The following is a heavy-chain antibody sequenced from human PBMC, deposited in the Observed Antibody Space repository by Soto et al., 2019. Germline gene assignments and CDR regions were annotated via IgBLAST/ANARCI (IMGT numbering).Heavy chain of an antibody. CDR3: ARDDRPYQLLYGMDV. J-gene: IGHJ6*02. D-gene: IGHD2-2*01. CDR1: GATFSSYA. Sequence: QVQLVQSGAEVKKPGSSGKVPCKASGATFSSYAISWVRKAPGQGLEWMGGIIPIFGTANYAQKFQGRVTITADKSTSTAYMELSSLRSEDTAVYYCARDDRPYQLLYGMDVWGQGTTVTVSS. CDR2: IIPIFGTA. V-gene: IGHV1-69*06.